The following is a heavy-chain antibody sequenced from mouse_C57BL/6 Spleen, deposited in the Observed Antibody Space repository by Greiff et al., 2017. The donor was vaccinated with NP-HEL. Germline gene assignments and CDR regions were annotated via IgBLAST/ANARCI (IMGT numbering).Heavy chain of an antibody. CDR1: GYTFTSYW. CDR2: IDPSDSYT. Sequence: QVQLQQPGAELVRPGTSVKLSCKASGYTFTSYWMHWVKQRPGQGLEWIGVIDPSDSYTNYNQKFKGKATLTVDTSSSTAYMQLSSLTSEDSAVYYCARYGDYYSNSSYWYFDVWGTGTTVTVSS. CDR3: ARYGDYYSNSSYWYFDV. J-gene: IGHJ1*03. V-gene: IGHV1-59*01. D-gene: IGHD2-5*01.